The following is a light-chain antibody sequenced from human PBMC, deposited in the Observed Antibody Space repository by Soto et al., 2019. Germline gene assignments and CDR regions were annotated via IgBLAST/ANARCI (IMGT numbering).Light chain of an antibody. J-gene: IGKJ3*01. Sequence: EIVLTQSPGTLSLSPGERATLSCRASQSVSGSYLAWYQQKPGQAPRLLIYGASSRATGIPDRFSGSGSGTDYTLTISRLEPEGVAVYYCQQYGGSPLTFGPGTKVDIK. CDR1: QSVSGSY. CDR2: GAS. V-gene: IGKV3-20*01. CDR3: QQYGGSPLT.